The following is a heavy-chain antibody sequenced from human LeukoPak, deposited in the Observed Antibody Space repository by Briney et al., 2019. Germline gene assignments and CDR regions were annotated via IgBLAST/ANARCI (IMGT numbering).Heavy chain of an antibody. V-gene: IGHV3-23*01. CDR2: IGNNGGGI. CDR1: GFTFSTYT. D-gene: IGHD3-22*01. CDR3: AKVNYYDSSGNDAFDI. J-gene: IGHJ3*02. Sequence: PGGSLRLSCAASGFTFSTYTMYWVRHPPGKRLEWVSIIGNNGGGIHYADSAKGRFTISRDNFKNALCLQMNSLRAEDTAVYYCAKVNYYDSSGNDAFDIWGQGTMVTVSS.